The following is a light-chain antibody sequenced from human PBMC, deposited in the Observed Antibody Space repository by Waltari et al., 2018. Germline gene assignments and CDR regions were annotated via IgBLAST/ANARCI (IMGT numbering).Light chain of an antibody. J-gene: IGKJ5*01. CDR1: QSVSSSY. CDR3: QQYGSSPPVST. CDR2: GAS. V-gene: IGKV3-20*01. Sequence: EIVLTQSPGTLPLSPGERATLSCRASQSVSSSYLAWYQQKPGQAPRLLLYGASSRATGIPDRYSGSGSGTGFTLTISRLEPEDFAVYYCQQYGSSPPVSTFGQGTRLEIK.